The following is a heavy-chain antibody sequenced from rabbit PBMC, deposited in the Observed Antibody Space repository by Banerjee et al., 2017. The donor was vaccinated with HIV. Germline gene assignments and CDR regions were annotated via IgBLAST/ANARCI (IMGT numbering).Heavy chain of an antibody. Sequence: QSLEESGGDLVKPGASLTLTCTASGFSFSSSYYMCWVRQAPGKGLEWIACIYTSSGSTYYASWAKGRFTISKTSSTTVTLQMTSLTAADTATYFCARSNNDPYAGYGYAMNLRGQGTLVTVS. CDR2: IYTSSGST. CDR3: ARSNNDPYAGYGYAMNL. D-gene: IGHD6-1*01. CDR1: GFSFSSSYY. J-gene: IGHJ4*01. V-gene: IGHV1S40*01.